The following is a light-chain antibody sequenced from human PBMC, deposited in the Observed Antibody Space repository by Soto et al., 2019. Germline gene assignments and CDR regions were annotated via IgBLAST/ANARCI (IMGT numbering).Light chain of an antibody. CDR1: QNVYSNF. CDR2: GTS. CDR3: HQYGSSPLT. J-gene: IGKJ3*01. V-gene: IGKV3-20*01. Sequence: ETVLTQSPGALSLSPGDRATLSCRASQNVYSNFVGWYQQRPGQAPRLLIYGTSTRATDIPDRFSGSGSGTDFTLTISRLEPDDFVVYFCHQYGSSPLTFGPGTKVDF.